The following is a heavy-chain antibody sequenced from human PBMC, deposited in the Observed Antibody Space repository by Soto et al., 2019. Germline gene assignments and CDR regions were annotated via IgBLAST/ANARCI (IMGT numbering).Heavy chain of an antibody. V-gene: IGHV1-69*13. CDR2: IIPIFGTA. CDR1: GGTFSSYA. CDR3: ARGFDCSSTSCLYSNYLAYYYGMDV. J-gene: IGHJ6*02. Sequence: ASVKVSCKASGGTFSSYAISWVRQAPGQGLEWMGGIIPIFGTANYAQKFQGRVTITADESTSTAYMELSSLRSEDTAVYYCARGFDCSSTSCLYSNYLAYYYGMDVWGQGTTVTVSS. D-gene: IGHD2-2*01.